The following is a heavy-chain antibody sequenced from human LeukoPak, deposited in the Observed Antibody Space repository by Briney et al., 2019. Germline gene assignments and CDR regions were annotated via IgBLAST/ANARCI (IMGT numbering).Heavy chain of an antibody. CDR1: GFTFRSYA. CDR2: IYSGGST. CDR3: ARDESSYSSSWYDAFDI. Sequence: GGSLRLSCAASGFTFRSYAMNWVRQAPGKGLEWVSVIYSGGSTYYADSVKGRFTISRDNSKNTLYLQMNSLRAEDTAVYYCARDESSYSSSWYDAFDIWGQGTMVTVSS. D-gene: IGHD6-13*01. V-gene: IGHV3-66*01. J-gene: IGHJ3*02.